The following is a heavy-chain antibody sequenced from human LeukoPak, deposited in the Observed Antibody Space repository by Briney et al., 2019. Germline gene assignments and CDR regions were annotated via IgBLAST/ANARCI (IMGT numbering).Heavy chain of an antibody. V-gene: IGHV3-66*01. J-gene: IGHJ5*02. D-gene: IGHD1-26*01. CDR3: AREESGSYSS. CDR2: IYSGGST. Sequence: GGSLRLSCAASGFTFSNAWMSWVRQAPGKGLEWVSVIYSGGSTYYADSVKGRFTISRDNSKNTLYLQMNSLRAEDTAVYYCAREESGSYSSWGQGTLVTVSS. CDR1: GFTFSNAW.